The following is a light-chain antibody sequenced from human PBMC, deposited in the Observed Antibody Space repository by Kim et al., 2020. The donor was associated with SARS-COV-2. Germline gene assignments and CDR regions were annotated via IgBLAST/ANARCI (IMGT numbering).Light chain of an antibody. CDR1: QSVRSS. J-gene: IGKJ4*01. Sequence: PGERATLSCRASQSVRSSLAWYQQKPGQAPRLLIYDASIRATGVPARFTGSGSGTEFTLTISSLQSEDFAMYFCQQYYTWSALTFGGGTKVDIK. CDR3: QQYYTWSALT. CDR2: DAS. V-gene: IGKV3D-15*01.